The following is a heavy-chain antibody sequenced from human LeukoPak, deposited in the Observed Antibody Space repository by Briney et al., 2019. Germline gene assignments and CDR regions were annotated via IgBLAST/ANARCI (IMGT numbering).Heavy chain of an antibody. CDR1: GGSISSGGYY. CDR3: ARARDGVVRMFFVP. V-gene: IGHV4-30-2*01. CDR2: IYHSQWT. D-gene: IGHD3-3*01. Sequence: SEPLSLTCTVSGGSISSGGYYWSWVRQPPGKGLEGIGYIYHSQWTHYHPSLKSRVTISVDRSKNQSFLTLSSVTAADTAVYYFARARDGVVRMFFVPWGQGTLVTVSS. J-gene: IGHJ5*02.